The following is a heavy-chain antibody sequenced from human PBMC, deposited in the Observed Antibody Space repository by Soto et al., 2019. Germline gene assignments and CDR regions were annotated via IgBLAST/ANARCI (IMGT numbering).Heavy chain of an antibody. CDR3: ARDRSTVTTAKTRYYYYGMDV. D-gene: IGHD4-17*01. CDR1: GFTFSSYA. V-gene: IGHV3-30-3*01. CDR2: ISYDGSNK. Sequence: QVQLVESGGGVVQPGRSLRLSCAASGFTFSSYAMHWVRQAPGKGQEWVAVISYDGSNKYYADSVKGRFTISRDNSKNTLYLQMNSLRAEDTAVYYCARDRSTVTTAKTRYYYYGMDVWGQGTTVTVSS. J-gene: IGHJ6*02.